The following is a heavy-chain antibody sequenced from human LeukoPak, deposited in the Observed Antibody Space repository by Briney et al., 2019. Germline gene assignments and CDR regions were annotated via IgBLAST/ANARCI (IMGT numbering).Heavy chain of an antibody. J-gene: IGHJ4*02. V-gene: IGHV3-30*02. Sequence: PGGSLRLSCAASGFSFNGYGIHWVRQAPGKGLEWVALIRHDGSNKYYADSVRGRFTISRDNSKNTLYLQMNSLRAEDTAVYYCARDKAAAGTPYYFDYWGQGTLVTVSS. CDR1: GFSFNGYG. CDR3: ARDKAAAGTPYYFDY. CDR2: IRHDGSNK. D-gene: IGHD6-13*01.